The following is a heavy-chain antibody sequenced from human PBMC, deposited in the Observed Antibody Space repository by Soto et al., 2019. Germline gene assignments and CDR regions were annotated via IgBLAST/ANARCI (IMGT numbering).Heavy chain of an antibody. Sequence: GGSLRLSCAASAFTFINYWMTWVRQAPGKGLEWVANIKEDGSEGYYVDSVRGRFTISRDNAKNSLYLQMNSLRAEDTAVYYCVRVILGLRKGYFDLWGRGTLVTVSS. V-gene: IGHV3-7*01. D-gene: IGHD7-27*01. CDR1: AFTFINYW. J-gene: IGHJ2*01. CDR3: VRVILGLRKGYFDL. CDR2: IKEDGSEG.